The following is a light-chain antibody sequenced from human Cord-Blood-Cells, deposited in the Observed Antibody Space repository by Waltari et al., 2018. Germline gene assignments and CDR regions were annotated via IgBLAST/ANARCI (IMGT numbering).Light chain of an antibody. CDR1: QSVSSSY. V-gene: IGKV3-20*01. J-gene: IGKJ4*01. Sequence: EIVLTQSPGTLSLSPGERATLPCRASQSVSSSYLAWYQQKPAQAPRILIYGASSRATGIPDRFSGSGSGTDFTLTISRLEPEDFAVYYCQQYGSSLLAFGGGTKVEIK. CDR2: GAS. CDR3: QQYGSSLLA.